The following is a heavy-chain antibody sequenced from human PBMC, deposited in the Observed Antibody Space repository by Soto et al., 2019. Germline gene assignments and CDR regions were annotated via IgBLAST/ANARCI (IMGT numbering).Heavy chain of an antibody. V-gene: IGHV3-74*01. CDR1: GFTFSSYW. CDR3: ASPRYDGSGTPFDH. D-gene: IGHD3-22*01. J-gene: IGHJ4*02. Sequence: EVQLVESGGALVQPGGSLRLSCAASGFTFSSYWMHWVRQAPGKGLVWVSRINGDGSTTTYADSVKGRFIISRDNAKNMLYLKMNSLTAEDTAVYYCASPRYDGSGTPFDHWGQGTLVTVSS. CDR2: INGDGSTT.